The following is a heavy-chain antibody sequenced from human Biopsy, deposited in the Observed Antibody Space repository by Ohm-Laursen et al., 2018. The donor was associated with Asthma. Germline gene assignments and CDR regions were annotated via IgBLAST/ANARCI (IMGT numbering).Heavy chain of an antibody. Sequence: TLSLTCTVSGVSISSDYWSWIRQPPGKGLEWIGHIYYSGSTNYHPSLKSRVTISVDTSKNQFSLKLRSVTAADAAVYYCARGISRVTGLFDHFDSWGQGTLVTVSS. V-gene: IGHV4-59*01. CDR3: ARGISRVTGLFDHFDS. CDR2: IYYSGST. J-gene: IGHJ4*02. CDR1: GVSISSDY. D-gene: IGHD2-21*02.